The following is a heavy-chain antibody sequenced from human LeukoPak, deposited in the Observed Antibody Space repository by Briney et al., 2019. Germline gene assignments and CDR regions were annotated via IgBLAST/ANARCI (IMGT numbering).Heavy chain of an antibody. CDR3: AKDQDPLYCTRTSCYFEADY. CDR2: ISGGGAST. V-gene: IGHV3-23*01. D-gene: IGHD2-2*01. CDR1: GFTFSSYA. J-gene: IGHJ4*02. Sequence: GGSLRLSCAASGFTFSSYAMSWVRQAPGKGLEWVSTISGGGASTYSADSVKGRFTISRDNSKITLYLQMNTLRAEDTAVYYCAKDQDPLYCTRTSCYFEADYWGQGTLVTVSS.